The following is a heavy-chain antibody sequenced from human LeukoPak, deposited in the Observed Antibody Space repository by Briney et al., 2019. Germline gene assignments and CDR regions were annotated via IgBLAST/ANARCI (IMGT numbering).Heavy chain of an antibody. CDR3: ARGGSQWLLPHFDF. D-gene: IGHD6-19*01. V-gene: IGHV6-1*01. J-gene: IGHJ4*02. CDR2: TYYRSKWFN. Sequence: SQTLSLTCAISGDSVSSKNAAWNWIRQSPSRGLECLGRTYYRSKWFNEYAVPVKTRISINPDTSKNQVSLQLNSVTPEDTAVYYCARGGSQWLLPHFDFWGQGILVTVSS. CDR1: GDSVSSKNAA.